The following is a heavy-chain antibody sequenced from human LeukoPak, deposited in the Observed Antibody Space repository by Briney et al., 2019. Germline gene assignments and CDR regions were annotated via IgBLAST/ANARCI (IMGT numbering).Heavy chain of an antibody. CDR2: INHSGST. D-gene: IGHD3-16*01. Sequence: SETLSLTCAVYGGSFSGYYWSWIRQPPGKGLEWIGEINHSGSTNYNPSLKSRVTISVDTPKNQFSLKLSSVTAADTAVYYCARVRGGFGGDYWGQGTLVTVSS. V-gene: IGHV4-34*01. J-gene: IGHJ4*02. CDR3: ARVRGGFGGDY. CDR1: GGSFSGYY.